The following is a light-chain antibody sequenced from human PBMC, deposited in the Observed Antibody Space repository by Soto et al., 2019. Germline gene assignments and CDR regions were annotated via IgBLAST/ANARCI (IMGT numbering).Light chain of an antibody. V-gene: IGKV1-5*01. CDR1: QTISTL. J-gene: IGKJ2*01. CDR2: DAS. CDR3: QQYSSLVT. Sequence: IQMTQSPSTLSASVGDRVTITCQASQTISTLLAWYQHRPGKAPNLLIYDASSLGSGVPTRFSGSGSGTEFPLTISRLQPDVSANYCCQQYSSLVTFGQGTKLEI.